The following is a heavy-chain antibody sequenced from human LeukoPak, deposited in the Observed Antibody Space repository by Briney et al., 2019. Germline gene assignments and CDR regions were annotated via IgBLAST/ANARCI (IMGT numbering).Heavy chain of an antibody. D-gene: IGHD1-26*01. V-gene: IGHV4-4*07. CDR3: ARENSGSYREFDY. Sequence: SEALSLTCTVSGGSISSYYWSWIRQPAGKGLEWIGRIYTSGSTNYNASLKSRVSMSVDTSKNQFSLKLSSVTAADTAVFYCARENSGSYREFDYWGQGTLVTVSS. CDR2: IYTSGST. CDR1: GGSISSYY. J-gene: IGHJ4*02.